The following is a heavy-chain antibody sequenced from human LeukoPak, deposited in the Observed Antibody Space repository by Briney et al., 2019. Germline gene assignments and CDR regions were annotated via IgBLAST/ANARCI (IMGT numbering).Heavy chain of an antibody. J-gene: IGHJ4*02. CDR2: VSYMGTT. Sequence: NPSETLSLTCTVSGGSISSYYWSWIRQPPGKGLEWIGYVSYMGTTNSNPSLRSRVTISIGPSKNQFSLKLTSVTAADTAMYYCARSYCNGRGCYDYWGQGTLVTVSS. CDR3: ARSYCNGRGCYDY. D-gene: IGHD2-15*01. V-gene: IGHV4-59*12. CDR1: GGSISSYY.